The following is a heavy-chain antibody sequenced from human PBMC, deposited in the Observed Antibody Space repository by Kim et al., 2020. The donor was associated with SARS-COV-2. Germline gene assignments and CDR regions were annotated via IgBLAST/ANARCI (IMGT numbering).Heavy chain of an antibody. V-gene: IGHV3-7*01. CDR3: ARELWQWLVPPYYFDY. J-gene: IGHJ4*02. D-gene: IGHD6-19*01. CDR2: IKQDGSEK. Sequence: GGSLRLSCAASGFTFSSYWMSWVRQAPGKGLEWVANIKQDGSEKYYVDSVKGRFTISRDNAKNSLYLQMNSLRAEDTAVYYCARELWQWLVPPYYFDYWGQGTLVTVSS. CDR1: GFTFSSYW.